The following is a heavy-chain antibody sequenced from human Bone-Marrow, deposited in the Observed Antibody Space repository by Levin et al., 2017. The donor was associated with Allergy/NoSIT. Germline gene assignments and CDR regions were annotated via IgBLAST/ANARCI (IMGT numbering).Heavy chain of an antibody. D-gene: IGHD3-3*01. CDR2: ISWNSGSI. CDR1: GFTFDDYA. V-gene: IGHV3-9*01. Sequence: SLKISCAASGFTFDDYAMHWVRQAPGKGLEWVSGISWNSGSIGYADSVKGRFTISRDNAKNSLYLQMNSLRAEDTALYYCAKRGGLEWLSHQKYDYYGMDVWGQGTTVTVSS. J-gene: IGHJ6*02. CDR3: AKRGGLEWLSHQKYDYYGMDV.